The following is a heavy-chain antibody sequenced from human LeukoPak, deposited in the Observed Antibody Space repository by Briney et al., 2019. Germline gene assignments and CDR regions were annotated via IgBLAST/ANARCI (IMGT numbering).Heavy chain of an antibody. CDR2: ISYDGSNK. CDR3: ARDRGYSGHGQFDY. J-gene: IGHJ4*02. D-gene: IGHD5-12*01. CDR1: GFTFSSYA. V-gene: IGHV3-30-3*01. Sequence: GGSLRLSCAASGFTFSSYAMHWVRRAPGKGLEWVAVISYDGSNKYYADSVKGRFTISRDNSKNTLYLQMNSLRAEDTAVYYCARDRGYSGHGQFDYWGQGTLVTVSS.